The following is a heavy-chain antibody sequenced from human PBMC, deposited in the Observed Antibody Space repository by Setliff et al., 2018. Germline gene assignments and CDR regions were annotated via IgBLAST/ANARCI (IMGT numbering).Heavy chain of an antibody. J-gene: IGHJ6*02. CDR2: IYTSGST. CDR1: GGSISSGSHY. D-gene: IGHD3-22*01. Sequence: SETLSLTCTVSGGSISSGSHYWSWIRQPAGKGLEWIGRIYTSGSTNYNPSLKSRVTISVDTSRNQFSLKLSSVTAADTAVYYCARGGYYYDSSGYYQASYYYYYGMDVWGQGTTVTVSS. CDR3: ARGGYYYDSSGYYQASYYYYYGMDV. V-gene: IGHV4-61*02.